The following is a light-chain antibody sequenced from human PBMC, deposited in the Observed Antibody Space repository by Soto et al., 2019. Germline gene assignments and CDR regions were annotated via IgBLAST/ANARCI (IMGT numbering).Light chain of an antibody. J-gene: IGKJ4*01. CDR3: QESYSTPAVS. CDR1: QNIDNY. V-gene: IGKV1-39*01. CDR2: ATS. Sequence: DIQMAQSTSSLSASLGDRVTITCRSSQNIDNYLNWYQHKPGKSPKLLIYATSTLQSGVPARFSGSGSGTEFTFTISTLQAEDFATYFCQESYSTPAVSFGGGTKVDI.